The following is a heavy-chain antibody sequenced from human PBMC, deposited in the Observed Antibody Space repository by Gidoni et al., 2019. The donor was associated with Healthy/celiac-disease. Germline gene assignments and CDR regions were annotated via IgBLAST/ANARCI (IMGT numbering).Heavy chain of an antibody. CDR2: IYYSGST. Sequence: QVQLQESGPGLVKPSETLSLTCTVSGGSISSYYWSWIRQPPGKGLEWIGYIYYSGSTTYNPSLKSRVTISVDTSKNQFSLKLSSVTAADTAVYYCARDRGYSSSWYGSDYWGQGTLVTVSS. CDR1: GGSISSYY. V-gene: IGHV4-59*01. J-gene: IGHJ4*02. D-gene: IGHD6-13*01. CDR3: ARDRGYSSSWYGSDY.